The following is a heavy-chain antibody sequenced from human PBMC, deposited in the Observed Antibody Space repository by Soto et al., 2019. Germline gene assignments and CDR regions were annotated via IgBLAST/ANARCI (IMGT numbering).Heavy chain of an antibody. V-gene: IGHV1-69*13. J-gene: IGHJ3*02. CDR2: IIPIFGTA. Sequence: GASVKVSCKASGGTFSSYAISWVRQAPGQGLEWMGGIIPIFGTANYAQKFQGRFTITADESTSTAYMELSSLRSEDTAVYYCARRLNDFWSGEDAFDIWGKGTMVTVSS. CDR1: GGTFSSYA. CDR3: ARRLNDFWSGEDAFDI. D-gene: IGHD3-3*01.